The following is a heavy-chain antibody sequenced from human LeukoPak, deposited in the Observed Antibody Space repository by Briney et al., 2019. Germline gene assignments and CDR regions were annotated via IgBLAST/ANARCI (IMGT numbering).Heavy chain of an antibody. J-gene: IGHJ4*02. CDR3: GKDERGFRMLTSQ. V-gene: IGHV3-23*01. CDR2: ITGSGGST. D-gene: IGHD2-8*01. Sequence: PGGSLRLSCAASGFDFSSYAVSWVRQAPGKGLEWVSAITGSGGSTYYADSVKGRFTVSRDNPRNTLYLQMNRLRAEDTAVYHCGKDERGFRMLTSQGGQGSLVTVYS. CDR1: GFDFSSYA.